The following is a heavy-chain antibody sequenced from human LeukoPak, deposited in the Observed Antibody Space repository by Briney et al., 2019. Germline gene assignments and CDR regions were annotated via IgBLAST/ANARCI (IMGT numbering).Heavy chain of an antibody. CDR3: ARDNWGSLDY. Sequence: GGSLRLSCAASGFTVSSNYMSWVRQAPGKGLEWVSVIYSGGSTYYADSAKGRFTISRDNSKNTLYLQMNSLRAEDTAVYYCARDNWGSLDYWGQGTLVTVSS. CDR1: GFTVSSNY. D-gene: IGHD7-27*01. CDR2: IYSGGST. V-gene: IGHV3-53*01. J-gene: IGHJ4*02.